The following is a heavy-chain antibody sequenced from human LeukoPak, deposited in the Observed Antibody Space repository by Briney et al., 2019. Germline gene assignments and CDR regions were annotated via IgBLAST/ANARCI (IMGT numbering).Heavy chain of an antibody. J-gene: IGHJ6*02. D-gene: IGHD4-17*01. Sequence: ASVKVSCKASGYTFTNFGISWVRQAPGQGLEWMGWISAYNGNTNYAQKLQGRVTMTTDTSTSTAYMELRSLRSDDTAVYYCARDMTTVTRYGMDVWGQGTTVTVSS. CDR1: GYTFTNFG. V-gene: IGHV1-18*01. CDR3: ARDMTTVTRYGMDV. CDR2: ISAYNGNT.